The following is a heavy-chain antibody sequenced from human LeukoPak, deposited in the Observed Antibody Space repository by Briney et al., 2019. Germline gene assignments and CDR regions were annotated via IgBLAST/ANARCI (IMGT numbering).Heavy chain of an antibody. CDR2: IYSGGST. D-gene: IGHD1-7*01. J-gene: IGHJ4*02. CDR1: GFTVSSNY. CDR3: ARDRDWNLFY. Sequence: PGGSLRLSCAASGFTVSSNYMSWVRQAPGKGLEWVSVIYSGGSTYYADSVKGRFTISRDNSKSTLYLQMNSLRAEDTAVYYCARDRDWNLFYWGQGTLVTVSS. V-gene: IGHV3-66*02.